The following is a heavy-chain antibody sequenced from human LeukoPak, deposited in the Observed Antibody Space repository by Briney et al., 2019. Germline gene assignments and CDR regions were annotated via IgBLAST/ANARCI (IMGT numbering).Heavy chain of an antibody. J-gene: IGHJ3*02. Sequence: ASVKVSCKASGYTFTSYYMHWVRQAPGQGLEWMGITNPSGGSTSYAQKFQGRVTMTRDMSTSTVYMELSSLRSEDTAVYYCARYRWPGAFDIWGQGTMVTVSS. CDR2: TNPSGGST. CDR3: ARYRWPGAFDI. V-gene: IGHV1-46*01. D-gene: IGHD5-24*01. CDR1: GYTFTSYY.